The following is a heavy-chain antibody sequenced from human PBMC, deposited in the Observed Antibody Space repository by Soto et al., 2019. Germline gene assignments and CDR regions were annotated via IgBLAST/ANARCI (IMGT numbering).Heavy chain of an antibody. J-gene: IGHJ4*02. Sequence: QVQLVQSGAEVKKPGASVKVSCKASGYTFTSYGISWVRQAPGQGLEWMGWISAYNGNTNYAQKLXGXVXMXXDTATSTAYMELRSLRSDDTAVYYCARDLHGDPYYWGQGTLVTVSS. D-gene: IGHD4-17*01. V-gene: IGHV1-18*01. CDR3: ARDLHGDPYY. CDR1: GYTFTSYG. CDR2: ISAYNGNT.